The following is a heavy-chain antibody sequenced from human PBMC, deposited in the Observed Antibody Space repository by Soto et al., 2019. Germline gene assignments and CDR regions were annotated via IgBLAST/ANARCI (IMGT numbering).Heavy chain of an antibody. CDR3: ARQRTTVVTQAYFDH. CDR2: IYYSGRT. CDR1: GESISSSSYY. J-gene: IGHJ4*02. Sequence: SETLSLTCIVSGESISSSSYYWGWIRQPPGKGLEWIGGIYYSGRTYYNPSFKSRVTISIDTSKNQFSLKLSSVTATDTAVYYCARQRTTVVTQAYFDHWGQGALVTVSS. V-gene: IGHV4-39*01. D-gene: IGHD2-21*02.